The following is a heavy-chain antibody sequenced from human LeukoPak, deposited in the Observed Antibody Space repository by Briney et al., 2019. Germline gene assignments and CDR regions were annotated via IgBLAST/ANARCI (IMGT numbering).Heavy chain of an antibody. D-gene: IGHD6-13*01. Sequence: PGGSLRHSFSAPVFTFSDYYSNSVRQAPGKVLEFVPSIRGCDTTIIYAACVKGRFTVSRDNAKNSLYLQMNSLRDEDTDVYYCAREPVSPQLEEIAWGKGTTVIVSS. V-gene: IGHV3-11*01. J-gene: IGHJ6*04. CDR1: VFTFSDYY. CDR3: AREPVSPQLEEIA. CDR2: IRGCDTTI.